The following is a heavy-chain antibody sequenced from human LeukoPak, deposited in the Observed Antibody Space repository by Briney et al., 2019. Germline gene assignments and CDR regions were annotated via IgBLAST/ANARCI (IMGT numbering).Heavy chain of an antibody. Sequence: ASVKVSCKASGYTFTDYAFTWVRQAPGQGLEWMGWISAYNGNTNYAQKLQGRVTMTTDTSTSTAYMELRSLRSDDTAVYYCARGLEWLTRRHTWFDPWGQGTLVTVSS. CDR3: ARGLEWLTRRHTWFDP. CDR2: ISAYNGNT. CDR1: GYTFTDYA. D-gene: IGHD3-3*01. J-gene: IGHJ5*02. V-gene: IGHV1-18*01.